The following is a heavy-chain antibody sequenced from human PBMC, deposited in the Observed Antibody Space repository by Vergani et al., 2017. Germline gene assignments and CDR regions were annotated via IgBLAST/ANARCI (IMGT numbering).Heavy chain of an antibody. Sequence: QITLKESGPTLVKPTQTLTLTCTFSVFSLSTSGVGVGWIRQPPGKALEWLALIYWNDDNGYSPSLKSRLTITKDTAKNQVVLTMTNMDPVATATYYCANRRKSKYYQYYMDVWDKGTVVTVSS. CDR1: VFSLSTSGVG. J-gene: IGHJ6*03. CDR2: IYWNDDN. CDR3: ANRRKSKYYQYYMDV. V-gene: IGHV2-5*01.